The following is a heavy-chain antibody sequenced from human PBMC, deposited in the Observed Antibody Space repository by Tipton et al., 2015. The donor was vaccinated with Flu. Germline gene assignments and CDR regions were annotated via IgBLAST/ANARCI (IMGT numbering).Heavy chain of an antibody. CDR3: ARKHLTMVRGVIGTRGWFDP. Sequence: TLSLTCTVSGGSISSYYWSWIRQPPGKGLEWIGYIYYSGSTNYNPSLKSRVTISVDTSKNQFSLKLSSVTAADTAVYYCARKHLTMVRGVIGTRGWFDPWGQGTLVTVSS. D-gene: IGHD3-10*01. CDR1: GGSISSYY. J-gene: IGHJ5*02. CDR2: IYYSGST. V-gene: IGHV4-59*12.